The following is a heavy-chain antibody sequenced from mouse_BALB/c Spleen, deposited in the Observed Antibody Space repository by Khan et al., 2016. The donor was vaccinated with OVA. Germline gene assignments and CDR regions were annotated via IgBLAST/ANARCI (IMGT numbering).Heavy chain of an antibody. J-gene: IGHJ2*01. V-gene: IGHV1S81*02. CDR3: ARIKKIVAAYFDY. Sequence: QVQLKQSGAELVKAGASVKMSCKASGYTFTSYWMHWVKQRLGQGLEWFAETYPTNGRTYYNEKFKSKATQTEDTSSRTAYMILSVPTFEDSAVYYGARIKKIVAAYFDYWGQGTTLTVSS. D-gene: IGHD1-1*01. CDR2: TYPTNGRT. CDR1: GYTFTSYW.